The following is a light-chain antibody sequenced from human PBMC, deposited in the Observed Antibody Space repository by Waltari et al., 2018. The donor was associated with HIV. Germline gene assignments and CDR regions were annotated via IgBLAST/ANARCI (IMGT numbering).Light chain of an antibody. V-gene: IGLV1-51*01. Sequence: QSVLTPPPSVSAAPGQKVTISCPGSSSNIWRHYVTWYQQLPGAAPKLLIYDNNKRPSGIPDRFSGSKSGTSATLGITGLQTGDEADYYCGTWDSSLGGWVFGGGTKLAVL. CDR1: SSNIWRHY. CDR2: DNN. CDR3: GTWDSSLGGWV. J-gene: IGLJ3*02.